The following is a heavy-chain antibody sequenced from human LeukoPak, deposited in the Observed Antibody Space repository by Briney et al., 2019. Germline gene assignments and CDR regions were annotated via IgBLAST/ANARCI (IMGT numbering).Heavy chain of an antibody. V-gene: IGHV4-4*02. Sequence: SESLSLTCTVSGGSISSSNWWSWVRQPPGKGLEWIGEIYHTGSTNYNPSLKSRVTISVDKSKNQFSLKLSSVTAADTAVYYCARVTYYDFWSGYPSVFDYWGQGTLVTVSS. CDR1: GGSISSSNW. D-gene: IGHD3-3*01. CDR3: ARVTYYDFWSGYPSVFDY. J-gene: IGHJ4*02. CDR2: IYHTGST.